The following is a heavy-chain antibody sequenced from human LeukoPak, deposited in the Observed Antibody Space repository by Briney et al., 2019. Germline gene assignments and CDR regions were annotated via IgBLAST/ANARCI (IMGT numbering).Heavy chain of an antibody. CDR1: GDSVSSNSV. Sequence: SQTLSLTCAISGDSVSSNSVWNWIRQSPSRGLEWLGRTYYRSKWYNDYAVSVKSRITVNLDTSKNQFSLQLNSVTPEDTAVYYCAGVGSYLDAFDMWGQGTMVTVSS. J-gene: IGHJ3*02. V-gene: IGHV6-1*01. CDR2: TYYRSKWYN. D-gene: IGHD1-26*01. CDR3: AGVGSYLDAFDM.